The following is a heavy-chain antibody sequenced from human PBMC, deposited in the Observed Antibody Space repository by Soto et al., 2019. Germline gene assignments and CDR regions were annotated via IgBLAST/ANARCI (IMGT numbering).Heavy chain of an antibody. J-gene: IGHJ6*03. CDR1: GGSISSSSYY. Sequence: ASETLSLTCTVSGGSISSSSYYWGWIRQPPGKGLEWIGSIYYSGSTYYNPSLKSRVTISVDTSKNQFSLKLSSVTAADTAVYYCARQRRYYYMDVWGKGTTVTVSS. V-gene: IGHV4-39*01. CDR3: ARQRRYYYMDV. CDR2: IYYSGST.